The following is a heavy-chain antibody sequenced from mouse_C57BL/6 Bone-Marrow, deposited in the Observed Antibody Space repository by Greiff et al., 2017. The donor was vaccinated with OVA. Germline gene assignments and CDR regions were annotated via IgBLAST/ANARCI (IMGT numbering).Heavy chain of an antibody. Sequence: QVQLKESGAELASPGASVKMSCKASGYTFTSYTMHWLNQRPGQGLDWIGYINPSSGYTKYNQKFKDKATLTADKSSSTAYMQLSSLTSEDSAVYYCATRGNYYGNFHFDYWGQGTTLTVSS. CDR2: INPSSGYT. D-gene: IGHD2-1*01. J-gene: IGHJ2*01. CDR1: GYTFTSYT. V-gene: IGHV1-4*01. CDR3: ATRGNYYGNFHFDY.